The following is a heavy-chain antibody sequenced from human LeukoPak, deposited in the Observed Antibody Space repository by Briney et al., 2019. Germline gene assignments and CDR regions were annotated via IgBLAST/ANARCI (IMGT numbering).Heavy chain of an antibody. CDR3: VRDPDALDY. V-gene: IGHV3-48*01. J-gene: IGHJ4*02. Sequence: PGGSLRLSCVASGFTFSSYSMNWVRQAPGKRLEWVSYIRRSGSPIYYADSVKGRFTTSRDNAKNSLYLQMNNLRAEDTAVYYCVRDPDALDYWGQGTLVTVSS. CDR1: GFTFSSYS. CDR2: IRRSGSPI.